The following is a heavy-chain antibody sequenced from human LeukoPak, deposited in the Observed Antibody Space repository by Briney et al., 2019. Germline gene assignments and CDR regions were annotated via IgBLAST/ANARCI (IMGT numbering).Heavy chain of an antibody. V-gene: IGHV3-7*03. CDR3: AKAREGTLYGADTLLYYPMDV. CDR2: IKQDGSET. CDR1: GFTFTNYW. J-gene: IGHJ6*02. D-gene: IGHD1-1*01. Sequence: GGSLRLSCAASGFTFTNYWMSWVRQAPGKGLEWVAYIKQDGSETKYVDSVKGRFTISRDDSKNTLYLQMNSLRADDTAIYYCAKAREGTLYGADTLLYYPMDVWGQGTTVSVSS.